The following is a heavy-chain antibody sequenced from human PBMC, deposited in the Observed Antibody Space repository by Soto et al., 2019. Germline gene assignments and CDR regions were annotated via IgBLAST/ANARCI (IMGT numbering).Heavy chain of an antibody. CDR3: ATTGTPATGLYVFDY. CDR2: ISYSGST. J-gene: IGHJ4*02. D-gene: IGHD2-15*01. V-gene: IGHV4-30-4*01. Sequence: QVQLQESGPGLVKPSQTLSLTCTVSGGSISSGNYYWSWIRQPPGKGLEWIGFISYSGSTYYSTSLRSQVTISVDTSKSQFSLNLSFVTAADTAVYYCATTGTPATGLYVFDYWGQGSLVTVSS. CDR1: GGSISSGNYY.